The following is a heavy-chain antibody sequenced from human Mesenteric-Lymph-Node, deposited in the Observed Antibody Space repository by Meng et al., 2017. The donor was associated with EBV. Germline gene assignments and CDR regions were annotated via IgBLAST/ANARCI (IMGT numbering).Heavy chain of an antibody. V-gene: IGHV2-5*02. Sequence: IRLKEPVPTLVKPTQTLRLTCTFLGFSLRTSGVGVGWIRQPPGKALEWLALIYWDDDKRYSPSLKTRLTITKDTSENQVVLTMTNMDPVDAATYYCAHRTSNCFDPRGQGTLVTVSS. CDR3: AHRTSNCFDP. CDR1: GFSLRTSGVG. CDR2: IYWDDDK. J-gene: IGHJ5*02.